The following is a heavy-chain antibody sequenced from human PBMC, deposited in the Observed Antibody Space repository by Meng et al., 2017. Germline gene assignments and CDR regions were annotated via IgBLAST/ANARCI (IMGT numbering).Heavy chain of an antibody. Sequence: SETLSLTCTVSGGSISSSSTYWGWIRQPPGKGLEWIGSIYYSGSTYYNPSLKSRVTISVDTSKNQFSLKLSSVTAADTAVYYCARAKDTAMVFDYWGQGTLVTVSS. V-gene: IGHV4-39*07. J-gene: IGHJ4*02. CDR2: IYYSGST. CDR3: ARAKDTAMVFDY. CDR1: GGSISSSSTY. D-gene: IGHD5-18*01.